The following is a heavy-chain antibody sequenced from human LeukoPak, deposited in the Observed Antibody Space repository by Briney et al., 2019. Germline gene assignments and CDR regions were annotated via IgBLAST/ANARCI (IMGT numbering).Heavy chain of an antibody. V-gene: IGHV1-2*02. D-gene: IGHD3-22*01. Sequence: ASVKVSCKASGYTFTGYYMHWVRQAPGQGLEWMGWINPNSGGTNYAQKFQGRVTMTRDTSISPAYMELSRLRSDDTAVYYCASWDYYDSSGYFCWGQGTLVTVSS. CDR3: ASWDYYDSSGYFC. J-gene: IGHJ4*02. CDR1: GYTFTGYY. CDR2: INPNSGGT.